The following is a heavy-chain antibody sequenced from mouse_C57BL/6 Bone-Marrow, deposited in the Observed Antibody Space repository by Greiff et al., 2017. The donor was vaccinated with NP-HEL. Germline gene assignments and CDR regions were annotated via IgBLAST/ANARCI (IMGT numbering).Heavy chain of an antibody. V-gene: IGHV5-4*01. Sequence: EVMLVESGGGLVKPGGSLKLSCAASGFTFSSYAMSWVRQTPEKRLEWVATISDGGSYTYYPDNVKGRFTISRDNAKNNLYLQMSHLKSEDTAMYYCAREPLYYGNYEGYWGQGTTLTVSS. CDR2: ISDGGSYT. CDR1: GFTFSSYA. D-gene: IGHD2-1*01. CDR3: AREPLYYGNYEGY. J-gene: IGHJ2*01.